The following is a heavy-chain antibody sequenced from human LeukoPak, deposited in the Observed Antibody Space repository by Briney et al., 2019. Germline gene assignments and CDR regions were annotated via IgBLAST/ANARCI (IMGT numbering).Heavy chain of an antibody. CDR1: GFTFSSYA. D-gene: IGHD3-10*01. V-gene: IGHV3-23*01. CDR3: AKEDGGFLWFGELHVLDY. CDR2: ISGSGGST. Sequence: GGSLRLSCAASGFTFSSYAMSWVRQAPGKGLEWVSAISGSGGSTYYADSVKGRFTISTDNSKNTLYLQMNSLRAEDTAVYYCAKEDGGFLWFGELHVLDYWGQGTLVTVSS. J-gene: IGHJ4*02.